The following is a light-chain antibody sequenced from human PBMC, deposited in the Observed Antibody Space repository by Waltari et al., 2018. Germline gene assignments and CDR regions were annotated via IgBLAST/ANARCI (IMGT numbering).Light chain of an antibody. Sequence: WNQKYPGKAPKFMIYDVSKRPSGVPDRFSGSKSGTTASLTISGLQPEDEADYYCCSYGTSPLYVFGTGTKVTVL. CDR2: DVS. J-gene: IGLJ1*01. V-gene: IGLV2-11*01. CDR3: CSYGTSPLYV.